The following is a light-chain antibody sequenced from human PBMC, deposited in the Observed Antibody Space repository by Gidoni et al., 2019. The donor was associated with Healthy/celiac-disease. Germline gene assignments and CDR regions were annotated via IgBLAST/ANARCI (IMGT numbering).Light chain of an antibody. CDR1: QSIRSY. CDR3: QQSYSTPQLT. V-gene: IGKV1-39*01. J-gene: IGKJ4*01. Sequence: DIQMTPSPSSLSASVGDRVTITCRASQSIRSYLNWYQQKPGKAPKLLIYAASSLQSGVPSRFSGSGSGTDFTLTISSLQPEDFATYYCQQSYSTPQLTFGGGTKVEIK. CDR2: AAS.